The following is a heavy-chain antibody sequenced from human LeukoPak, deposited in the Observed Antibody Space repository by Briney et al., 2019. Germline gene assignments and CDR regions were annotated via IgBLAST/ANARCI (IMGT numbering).Heavy chain of an antibody. V-gene: IGHV3-33*08. Sequence: GGSLRLSCAASGFTFSSYGMHWVRQAPGKGLEWVAVIWYGGSNKYYADSVKGRFTISRDNSKNTLYLQMNSLRAEDTAVYYCASPNSSSWYSGAFDIWGQGTMVTVSS. CDR3: ASPNSSSWYSGAFDI. CDR1: GFTFSSYG. D-gene: IGHD6-13*01. CDR2: IWYGGSNK. J-gene: IGHJ3*02.